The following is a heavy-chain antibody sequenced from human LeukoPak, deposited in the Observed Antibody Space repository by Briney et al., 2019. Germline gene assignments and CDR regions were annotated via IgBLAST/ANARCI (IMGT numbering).Heavy chain of an antibody. J-gene: IGHJ4*02. CDR2: INPAGSVT. CDR3: SRDFVGAEDY. V-gene: IGHV3-74*01. CDR1: GFTISSYW. D-gene: IGHD3-16*01. Sequence: GGSLRLSXSASGFTISSYWMHWVRQAPGKGLVWVSRINPAGSVTNHADSVRGRFTISRDTATNTLYLEMNSLRAEDTAVYYCSRDFVGAEDYWGQGTLVTVFS.